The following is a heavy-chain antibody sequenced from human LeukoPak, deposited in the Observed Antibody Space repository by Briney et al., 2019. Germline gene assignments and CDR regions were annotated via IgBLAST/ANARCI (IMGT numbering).Heavy chain of an antibody. CDR1: RFTFSSYS. CDR2: ISSSSSTI. J-gene: IGHJ4*02. Sequence: GGSLRLSCAASRFTFSSYSMNWVRQAPGKGLEWISYISSSSSTIYYADSVKGRFTISRDNAKNSLYLQMNSLRAEDTAVFYCARAPRWEPIDYWGQGTLVTVSS. V-gene: IGHV3-48*04. CDR3: ARAPRWEPIDY. D-gene: IGHD1-26*01.